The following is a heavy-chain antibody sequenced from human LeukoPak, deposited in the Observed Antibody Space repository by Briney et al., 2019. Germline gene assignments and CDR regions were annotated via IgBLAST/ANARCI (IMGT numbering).Heavy chain of an antibody. CDR1: GHTFTSYY. D-gene: IGHD3-9*01. J-gene: IGHJ4*02. Sequence: GASVKVSCKASGHTFTSYYMHWVRQAPGQGLEWVGIINPSGGSTSYAQKFQGRVTMTRDTSTSTVYMELSSLRSEDTAVYYCASDTISGSYYFDYWGQGTLVTVSS. V-gene: IGHV1-46*01. CDR2: INPSGGST. CDR3: ASDTISGSYYFDY.